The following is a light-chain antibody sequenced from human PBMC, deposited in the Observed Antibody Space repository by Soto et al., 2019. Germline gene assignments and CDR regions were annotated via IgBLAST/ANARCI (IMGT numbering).Light chain of an antibody. CDR1: QTVPSR. J-gene: IGKJ1*01. CDR3: QHYNSYSEA. CDR2: GAS. V-gene: IGKV3-15*01. Sequence: EIVMTQSTATLSVSPGEGVTLSCRASQTVPSRIAWYQQKPGQAPSLLIYGASTRDTGVPDRFSGTGSGTEFTLTISSLQPDDFATYYCQHYNSYSEAFGQGTMVDIK.